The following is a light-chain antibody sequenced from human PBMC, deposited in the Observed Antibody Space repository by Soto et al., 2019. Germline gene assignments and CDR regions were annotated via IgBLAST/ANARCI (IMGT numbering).Light chain of an antibody. CDR3: QPLKTYPLT. Sequence: AIQLTQSPSSLSASVGDIVSITCRARQGISSALGWNQHKPWKAPKILIYDASSWQSGVPSRFSGSESGTECTLTISSLQPEDLATYYCQPLKTYPLTFGQGTRLALK. CDR1: QGISSA. CDR2: DAS. J-gene: IGKJ5*01. V-gene: IGKV1-13*02.